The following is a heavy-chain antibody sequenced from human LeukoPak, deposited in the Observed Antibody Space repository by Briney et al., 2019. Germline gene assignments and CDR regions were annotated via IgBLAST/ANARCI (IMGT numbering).Heavy chain of an antibody. D-gene: IGHD2-8*01. CDR2: ISGGGGST. CDR3: AKVSGLYSGYFDY. CDR1: GFTFSSYA. V-gene: IGHV3-23*01. Sequence: GGSLRLSCEASGFTFSSYAMSWVRQAPGKGLEWVSPISGGGGSTYYADSVKGRFTISRDNSKNTLYLQMNSLRAEDTAVHYCAKVSGLYSGYFDYWGQGTLVTVSS. J-gene: IGHJ4*02.